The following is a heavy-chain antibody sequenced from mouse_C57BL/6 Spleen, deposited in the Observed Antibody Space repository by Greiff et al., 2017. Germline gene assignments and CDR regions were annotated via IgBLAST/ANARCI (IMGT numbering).Heavy chain of an antibody. Sequence: QVQLQQPGAELVMPGASVKLSCKASGYTFTSYWMHWVKQRPGQGLEWIGEIDPSDSYTNYNQKFKGKSTLTGDKSSSTAYMQLSSLTSEDSAVYYCARSATVVATDFDYWGQGTTLTVSS. CDR3: ARSATVVATDFDY. V-gene: IGHV1-69*01. CDR1: GYTFTSYW. CDR2: IDPSDSYT. J-gene: IGHJ2*01. D-gene: IGHD1-1*01.